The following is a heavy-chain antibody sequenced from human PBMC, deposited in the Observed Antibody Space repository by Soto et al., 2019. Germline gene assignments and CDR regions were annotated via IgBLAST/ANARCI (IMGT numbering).Heavy chain of an antibody. J-gene: IGHJ4*02. CDR1: GGSISSGDYY. Sequence: SETLSLTCTVSGGSISSGDYYWSWIRQPPGKGLEWIGYIYYSGSTYYNPSLKSRVTISVDTSKNQFSLKLSSVTAADTAVYYCANGGPITMAVDYWGQGTLVTVSS. CDR3: ANGGPITMAVDY. D-gene: IGHD3-10*01. CDR2: IYYSGST. V-gene: IGHV4-30-4*01.